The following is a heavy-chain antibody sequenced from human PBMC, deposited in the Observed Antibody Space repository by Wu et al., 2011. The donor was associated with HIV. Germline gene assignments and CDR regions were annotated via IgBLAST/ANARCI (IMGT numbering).Heavy chain of an antibody. CDR3: ARGRGLQAFEF. D-gene: IGHD3-10*01. CDR2: IDCSGGAT. V-gene: IGHV1-8*02. Sequence: QVQLVQSGAEVKKAGSSVKVSCKASGGTFSSYAISWVRQAPGQGLEWMGIIDCSGGATSYVEEFQGRVTMTRDTSINTAYMELSSLRFEDTAVYYCARGRGLQAFEFWGRGTLVTVSP. J-gene: IGHJ4*02. CDR1: GGTFSSYA.